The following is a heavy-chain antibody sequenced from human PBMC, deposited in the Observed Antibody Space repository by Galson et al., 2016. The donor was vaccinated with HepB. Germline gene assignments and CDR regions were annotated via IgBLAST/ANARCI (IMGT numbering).Heavy chain of an antibody. J-gene: IGHJ4*02. D-gene: IGHD4-23*01. CDR2: ISGLDDNR. V-gene: IGHV3-23*01. CDR1: GLTFGAYA. CDR3: ARRAGGHSGHFDS. Sequence: SLRLSCAASGLTFGAYAVGWVRQAPGKGLEWVSTISGLDDNRYYAGAVKGRFSISRDDSKSTLSLQMNSLRAEDSAIYFCARRAGGHSGHFDSWGQGTLVTVSS.